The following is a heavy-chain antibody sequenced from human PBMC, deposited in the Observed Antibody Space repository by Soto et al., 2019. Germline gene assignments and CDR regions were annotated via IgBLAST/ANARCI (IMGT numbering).Heavy chain of an antibody. Sequence: SVKFSCKASGFTFTSSAVQWLRQARGQRLEWIGLIVVGSGNTNYAQKFQERVTITRDMSTSTAYMELSSLRSEDTAVYYCAAGVGATTSDYWGQGTLVTVSS. CDR2: IVVGSGNT. D-gene: IGHD1-26*01. CDR1: GFTFTSSA. CDR3: AAGVGATTSDY. V-gene: IGHV1-58*01. J-gene: IGHJ4*02.